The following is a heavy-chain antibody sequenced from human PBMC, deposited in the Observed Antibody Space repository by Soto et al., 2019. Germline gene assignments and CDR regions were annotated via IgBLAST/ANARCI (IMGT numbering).Heavy chain of an antibody. J-gene: IGHJ6*03. CDR1: GGSISSYY. Sequence: SETLSLTCTVSGGSISSYYWSWIRQPPGKGLEWIGYIYYSGSTNYNPSLKSRVTISVDTSKNQFSLKLSSVTAADTAVYYCARGGYDVGYYYYYYMDVWGKGTTVTVS. D-gene: IGHD5-12*01. CDR3: ARGGYDVGYYYYYYMDV. CDR2: IYYSGST. V-gene: IGHV4-59*01.